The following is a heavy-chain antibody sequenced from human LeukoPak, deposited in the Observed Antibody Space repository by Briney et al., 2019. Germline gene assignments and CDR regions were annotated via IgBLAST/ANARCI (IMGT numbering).Heavy chain of an antibody. D-gene: IGHD3-10*01. V-gene: IGHV3-23*01. CDR1: GFTFDDYG. CDR3: AKGGSYYTSSWFDP. CDR2: ISGVGGST. Sequence: PGGSLRLSCAASGFTFDDYGMSWVRQAPGKGLEWVSAISGVGGSTFYADSVKGRFTISRDNSKNTLYLQMNSLRGEDTAVYYCAKGGSYYTSSWFDPWGQGTLVTVSS. J-gene: IGHJ5*02.